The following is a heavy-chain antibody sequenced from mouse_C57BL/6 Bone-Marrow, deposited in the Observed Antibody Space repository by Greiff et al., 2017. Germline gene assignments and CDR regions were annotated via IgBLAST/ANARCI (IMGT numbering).Heavy chain of an antibody. D-gene: IGHD2-4*01. J-gene: IGHJ4*01. CDR3: ARHGDYDYARDD. V-gene: IGHV5-12*01. CDR2: LSNGGGSN. Sequence: EVQVVESGGGLVQPGGSLKLSCAASGFTFSDYYMYWVRQTPEKRLEWVAYLSNGGGSNYYPDTVKGRFTSSRDNAKNTLYLQMSRLKSEDTAMYYCARHGDYDYARDDWGEGTSVTVSS. CDR1: GFTFSDYY.